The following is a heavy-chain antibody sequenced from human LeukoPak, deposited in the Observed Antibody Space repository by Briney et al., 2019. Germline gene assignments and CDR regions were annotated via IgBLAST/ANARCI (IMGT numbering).Heavy chain of an antibody. CDR2: ISGSGGST. Sequence: QTGGSLRLSCAASGFTFSSYAMSWVRQAPGQGLEWVSAISGSGGSTYYADSVKGRFTISRDNSKNTLYLQMNSLRAEDTAVYYCAKFGRPVVVPAAISAPYWGQGTLVTVSS. CDR1: GFTFSSYA. J-gene: IGHJ4*02. V-gene: IGHV3-23*01. CDR3: AKFGRPVVVPAAISAPY. D-gene: IGHD2-2*02.